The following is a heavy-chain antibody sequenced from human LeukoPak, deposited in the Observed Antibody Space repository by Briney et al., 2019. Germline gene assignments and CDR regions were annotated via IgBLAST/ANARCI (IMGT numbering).Heavy chain of an antibody. D-gene: IGHD2-21*01. Sequence: ASVKVSCKASGYTFTGYYMHWVRQAPGQGLEWMGWINPNSGGTNFAQKFQGRVTMTRDTSISTAYMELSRLRSDDAAVYYCAREYYGRALDPWGQGTLVTVSS. V-gene: IGHV1-2*02. CDR3: AREYYGRALDP. J-gene: IGHJ5*02. CDR1: GYTFTGYY. CDR2: INPNSGGT.